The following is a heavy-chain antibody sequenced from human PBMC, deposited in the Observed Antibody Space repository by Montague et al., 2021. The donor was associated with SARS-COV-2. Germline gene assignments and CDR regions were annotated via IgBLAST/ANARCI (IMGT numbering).Heavy chain of an antibody. CDR1: GGSISSYY. V-gene: IGHV4-59*01. CDR3: ARGMHYYDSSGYYFDY. Sequence: SETLSLTCTVSGGSISSYYWSWIRQPPGKGLEWIGYIYYSGSTKXNPSLRSRVTISVDTSKNQFSLKLSSVTAADTAVYYCARGMHYYDSSGYYFDYWGQGTLVTVSS. J-gene: IGHJ4*02. D-gene: IGHD3-22*01. CDR2: IYYSGST.